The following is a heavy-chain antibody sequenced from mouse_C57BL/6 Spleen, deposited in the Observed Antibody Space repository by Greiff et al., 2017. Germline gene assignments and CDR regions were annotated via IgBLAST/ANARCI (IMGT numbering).Heavy chain of an antibody. Sequence: QVQLQQPGAELVKPGASVKLSCKASGYTFPSYWMPWVKQRPGRGLEWIGRIDPNSGGTKYNEKFKSKDTLTIDKPSSTAYMQLSSLTSEDSAVDYCAGHYDYDDVFDVWGTGTTVTVSS. J-gene: IGHJ1*03. CDR1: GYTFPSYW. D-gene: IGHD2-4*01. V-gene: IGHV1-72*01. CDR2: IDPNSGGT. CDR3: AGHYDYDDVFDV.